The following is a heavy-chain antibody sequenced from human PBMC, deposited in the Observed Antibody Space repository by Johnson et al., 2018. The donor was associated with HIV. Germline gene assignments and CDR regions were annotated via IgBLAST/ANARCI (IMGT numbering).Heavy chain of an antibody. CDR3: ARSPRLNDAFDS. CDR2: ISYDGSNK. Sequence: QVQLVESGGGVVQPGRSLRLSCAASGFTFSSYVMHWVRQAPGKGLEWVAFISYDGSNKYYADSVKGRFTISRDNSKNTLYLQMNSLGAEDTAVYYCARSPRLNDAFDSWGQGTMVTVSS. CDR1: GFTFSSYV. J-gene: IGHJ3*02. D-gene: IGHD3-22*01. V-gene: IGHV3-30*04.